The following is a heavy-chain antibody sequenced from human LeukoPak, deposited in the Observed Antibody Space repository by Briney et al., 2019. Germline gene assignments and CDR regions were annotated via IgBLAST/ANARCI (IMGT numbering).Heavy chain of an antibody. D-gene: IGHD1-1*01. CDR2: IYYSGST. CDR1: GGSISSSSYY. V-gene: IGHV4-61*05. J-gene: IGHJ4*02. Sequence: SETLSLTCTVSGGSISSSSYYWDWIRQPPGKGLEWIGYIYYSGSTNYNPSLKSRVTISVDTSKNQFSLKLSSVTAADTAVYYCATEMGFMEGFDYWGQGTLVTVSS. CDR3: ATEMGFMEGFDY.